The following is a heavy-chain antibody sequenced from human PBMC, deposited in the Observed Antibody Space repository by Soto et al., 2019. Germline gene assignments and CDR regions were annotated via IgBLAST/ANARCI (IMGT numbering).Heavy chain of an antibody. CDR1: GGSISSYY. Sequence: QVQLQESGPGLVKPSETLSLTCTVSGGSISSYYWSWIRQPPGKGLEWIGYIYYSGSTNYNPSLTSRVTISVVTSKNQFSLKLSSVTAADTAVYYCARARYSSGWYPTNWFDPWGQGTLVTVSS. CDR3: ARARYSSGWYPTNWFDP. J-gene: IGHJ5*02. CDR2: IYYSGST. V-gene: IGHV4-59*01. D-gene: IGHD6-19*01.